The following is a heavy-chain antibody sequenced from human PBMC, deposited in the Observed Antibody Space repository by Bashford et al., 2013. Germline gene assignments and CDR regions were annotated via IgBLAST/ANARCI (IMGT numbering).Heavy chain of an antibody. Sequence: SSETLSLTCTVSGGSISSYYWSWIRQPAGKGLEWIGRIYTSGSTNYNPSLKSRVTMSVDTSKNQFSLKLSSVTAADTAVYYCARERITMVRGGFVRYGMDVWGQGTTVTGLL. CDR3: ARERITMVRGGFVRYGMDV. V-gene: IGHV4-4*07. CDR2: IYTSGST. D-gene: IGHD3-10*01. J-gene: IGHJ6*02. CDR1: GGSISSYY.